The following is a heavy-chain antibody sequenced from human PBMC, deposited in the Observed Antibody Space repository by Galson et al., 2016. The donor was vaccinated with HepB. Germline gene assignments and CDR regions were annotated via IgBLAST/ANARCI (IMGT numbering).Heavy chain of an antibody. V-gene: IGHV1-46*01. J-gene: IGHJ6*02. Sequence: SVKVSCKASGYTFTNYYIHWVRQAPGQGLEWLGIVNPFSGTPNYEQTFRGRVTMTRDTSTSTAYIEVSTLRSDDTAVYYCARTTIFGVPYGMDVWGQGTTVIVSS. CDR2: VNPFSGTP. D-gene: IGHD3-3*01. CDR1: GYTFTNYY. CDR3: ARTTIFGVPYGMDV.